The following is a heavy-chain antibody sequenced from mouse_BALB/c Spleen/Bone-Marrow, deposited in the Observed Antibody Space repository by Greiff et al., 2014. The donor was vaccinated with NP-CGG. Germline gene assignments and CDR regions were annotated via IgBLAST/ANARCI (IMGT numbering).Heavy chain of an antibody. CDR3: ATYDGYCFDY. V-gene: IGHV3-8*02. Sequence: EVQLVESGPSLVKPSQTLSLTCSVTGDSITSVYWNWIRKFPGNKLEYMGYISYSGNTYYNPSLKSRISITRDTSKNQYYLQLNSVTTEDTATYYCATYDGYCFDYWGQGTTLTVSS. CDR1: GDSITSVY. D-gene: IGHD2-3*01. J-gene: IGHJ2*01. CDR2: ISYSGNT.